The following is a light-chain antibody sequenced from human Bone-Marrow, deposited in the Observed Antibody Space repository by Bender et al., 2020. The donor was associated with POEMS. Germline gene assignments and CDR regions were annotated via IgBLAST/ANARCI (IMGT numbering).Light chain of an antibody. CDR3: QVWDTGNDYVV. J-gene: IGLJ2*01. CDR2: DDS. Sequence: SFVLTQSPSVSVAPGQTARITCGGNNIGSQSVHWYQQKPGQAPVLAVYDDSDRPSGIPERFSGSNSGNMATLTISGVEAGDEADYYCQVWDTGNDYVVFGGGTKLTVL. CDR1: NIGSQS. V-gene: IGLV3-21*02.